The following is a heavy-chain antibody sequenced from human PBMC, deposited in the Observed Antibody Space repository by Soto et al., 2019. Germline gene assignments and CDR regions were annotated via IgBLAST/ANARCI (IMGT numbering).Heavy chain of an antibody. J-gene: IGHJ4*02. D-gene: IGHD6-13*01. CDR1: GGSISNYY. CDR2: VYDSGGS. CDR3: TRHEGGAAADRPLDY. V-gene: IGHV4-59*08. Sequence: SETLSLTCTVSGGSISNYYWSWFRQTPGKGLEWIGYVYDSGGSNYHPSLKSRITISIDTSTNQFSLKLTSVTAADTAVYYCTRHEGGAAADRPLDYWGQGTLVTVSS.